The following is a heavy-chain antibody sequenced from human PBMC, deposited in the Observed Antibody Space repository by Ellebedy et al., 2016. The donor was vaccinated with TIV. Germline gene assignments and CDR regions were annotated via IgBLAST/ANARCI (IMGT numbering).Heavy chain of an antibody. J-gene: IGHJ4*02. CDR1: GFTFRNYW. D-gene: IGHD2-21*02. CDR3: ARGSVVTGIDY. Sequence: PGGSLRLSCAASGFTFRNYWVNLVRQAPGEGLEWVADINQDGSEKNYVDSVKGRFAISRDNAKNSLYLQMNSLRGEDTAVYYCARGSVVTGIDYWGQGTLVTVSS. CDR2: INQDGSEK. V-gene: IGHV3-7*03.